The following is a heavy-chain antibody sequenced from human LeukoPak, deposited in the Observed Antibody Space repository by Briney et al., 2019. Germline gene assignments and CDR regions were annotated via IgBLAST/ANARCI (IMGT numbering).Heavy chain of an antibody. V-gene: IGHV4-61*02. J-gene: IGHJ5*02. D-gene: IGHD2-21*01. CDR1: GGSITSGSYY. CDR2: IYTSGTT. CDR3: ARDRPSGGEFS. Sequence: IPSETLSLTCTVSGGSITSGSYYWSWIRQPAGKGLEWIGRIYTSGTTSYNPSLQRRVTISVDTSKTQFSLNLTSVTAADTAVYYCARDRPSGGEFSWGQGTLVTVSS.